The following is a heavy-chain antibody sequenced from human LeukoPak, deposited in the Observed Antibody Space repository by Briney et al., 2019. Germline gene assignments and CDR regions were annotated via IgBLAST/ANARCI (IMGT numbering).Heavy chain of an antibody. D-gene: IGHD2-2*01. J-gene: IGHJ6*02. Sequence: SVKVSCKASGGTFSSSAITWVRQAPGQGLEWMGGFIPILGTAKYTQKLQGRVTITADESTSTAYMELSSLRYEDTAVYYCARGLYCSSSTSCYDYGMDVWGQGTTVTVSS. CDR1: GGTFSSSA. CDR2: FIPILGTA. V-gene: IGHV1-69*13. CDR3: ARGLYCSSSTSCYDYGMDV.